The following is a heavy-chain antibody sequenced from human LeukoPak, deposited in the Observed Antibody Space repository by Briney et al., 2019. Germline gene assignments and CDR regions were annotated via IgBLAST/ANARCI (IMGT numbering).Heavy chain of an antibody. Sequence: ASLKLSCEASGYTLIDYCMQWVRQAPGQGLEWVSRINCERGGTDYAQNVQGRFTVSRDTSNNTAYLEMSSLRADDTAVYYCASAVSHDRAVYVDNWGQGTLVTVSS. CDR1: GYTLIDYC. V-gene: IGHV1-2*06. J-gene: IGHJ4*02. CDR2: INCERGGT. CDR3: ASAVSHDRAVYVDN. D-gene: IGHD3-22*01.